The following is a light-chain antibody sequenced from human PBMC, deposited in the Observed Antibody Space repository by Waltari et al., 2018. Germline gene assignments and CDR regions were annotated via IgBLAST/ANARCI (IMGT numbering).Light chain of an antibody. CDR1: LSNIGAHF. V-gene: IGLV1-47*01. CDR2: RND. CDR3: AAWDDSLSGHFV. J-gene: IGLJ1*01. Sequence: QSVLTQPPSASGTPGRSVTISCSGSLSNIGAHFVYWYQQGPGTAPKRLIYRNDQRPSGVPDRFSASKSGTSASLAISGLRSEDEADYFCAAWDDSLSGHFVFGTGTKVIV.